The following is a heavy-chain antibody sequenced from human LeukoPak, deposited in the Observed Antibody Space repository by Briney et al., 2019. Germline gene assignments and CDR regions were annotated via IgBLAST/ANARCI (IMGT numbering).Heavy chain of an antibody. CDR1: GFTFSEYY. CDR2: ISSSSSYT. Sequence: PGGSLRLSCAASGFTFSEYYMSWVRQAPGKGLEWVSYISSSSSYTNYADSVKGRFTISRDNAKNSLYLQMNSLRAEDTAVYYCARTAHSYGGNRSALGYWGQGTLVTVSS. J-gene: IGHJ4*02. CDR3: ARTAHSYGGNRSALGY. D-gene: IGHD4-23*01. V-gene: IGHV3-11*03.